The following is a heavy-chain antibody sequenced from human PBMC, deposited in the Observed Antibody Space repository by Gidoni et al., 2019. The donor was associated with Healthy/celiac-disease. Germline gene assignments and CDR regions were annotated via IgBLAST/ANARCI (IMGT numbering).Heavy chain of an antibody. V-gene: IGHV3-21*01. D-gene: IGHD3-10*01. CDR2: ISSSSSYI. CDR3: ARKDGSGSYPDY. CDR1: GFNFSRYS. J-gene: IGHJ4*02. Sequence: EVQLVESGGGLVKPGGSLRLSCAASGFNFSRYSMTWVRHAPGKGLEWVSSISSSSSYIYYADSVKGRFTISRDNAKNSLYLQMNSLRAEDTAVYYCARKDGSGSYPDYWGQGTLVTVSA.